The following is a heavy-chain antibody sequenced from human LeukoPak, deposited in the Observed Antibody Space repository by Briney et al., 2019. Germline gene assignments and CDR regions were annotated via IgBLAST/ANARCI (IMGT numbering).Heavy chain of an antibody. CDR1: GFTFSTYG. V-gene: IGHV3-30*18. J-gene: IGHJ4*02. Sequence: AGGSLRLSCSASGFTFSTYGMHWVRQAPGKGLEWVAVITYDGSTEFYADSVEGRFTISRDNSKNTLYLQMNSLRAEDTAVYYCAKDRGGYCSGGRCSASGIWDYWGQGTLVTVSS. CDR3: AKDRGGYCSGGRCSASGIWDY. CDR2: ITYDGSTE. D-gene: IGHD2-15*01.